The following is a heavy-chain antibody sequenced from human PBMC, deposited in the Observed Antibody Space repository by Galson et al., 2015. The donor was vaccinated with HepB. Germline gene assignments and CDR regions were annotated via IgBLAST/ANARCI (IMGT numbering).Heavy chain of an antibody. CDR3: ARALYDFWSGYYNVGILDY. D-gene: IGHD3-3*01. CDR1: GFTFSSYS. Sequence: SLRLSCAASGFTFSSYSMNWVRQAPGKGLEWVSYISSSSSTIYYADSVKGRFTISRDNAKNSLYLQMNSLRDEDTAVYYCARALYDFWSGYYNVGILDYWGQGTLVTVSS. CDR2: ISSSSSTI. V-gene: IGHV3-48*02. J-gene: IGHJ4*02.